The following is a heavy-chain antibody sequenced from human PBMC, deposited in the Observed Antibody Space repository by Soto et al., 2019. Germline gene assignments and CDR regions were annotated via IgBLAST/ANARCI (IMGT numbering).Heavy chain of an antibody. Sequence: GGSLRLSCAASGFTFSSYGMHWVRQAPGKGLEWVAVISYDGSNKYYADSVKGRFTISRDNSKNTLYLQMNSLRAEDTALYYCAKRDRSSWSYFDYWGQGTLVTVSS. CDR1: GFTFSSYG. J-gene: IGHJ4*02. CDR3: AKRDRSSWSYFDY. D-gene: IGHD6-13*01. CDR2: ISYDGSNK. V-gene: IGHV3-30*18.